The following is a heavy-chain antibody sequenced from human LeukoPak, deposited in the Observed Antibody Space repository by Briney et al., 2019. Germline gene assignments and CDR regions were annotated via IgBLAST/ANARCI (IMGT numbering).Heavy chain of an antibody. D-gene: IGHD3-16*01. CDR3: ARRDIPAGGALDI. J-gene: IGHJ3*02. V-gene: IGHV1-3*01. CDR1: GYIFTHYS. Sequence: ASVKVSCKTSGYIFTHYSMHWVRQAPGQRLEWMGWVNGGNGNTKYSQNFQGRVTITRDTSTSTTYMELSSLRSEDTAVYYCARRDIPAGGALDIWGQGTMVTVSS. CDR2: VNGGNGNT.